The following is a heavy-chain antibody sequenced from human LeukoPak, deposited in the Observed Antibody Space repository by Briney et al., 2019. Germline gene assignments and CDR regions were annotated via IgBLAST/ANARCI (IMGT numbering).Heavy chain of an antibody. J-gene: IGHJ4*02. Sequence: GGSLRLSCAASGLTFSSYSMNWVRQAPGKGLEWVSSISSSSNYIYYADSVKGRFTISRDNAKNSLYLQMNSLRAEDTAVYYCARVPHAMVRGVIITEFYFDYWGQGTLVTDSS. V-gene: IGHV3-21*01. D-gene: IGHD3-10*01. CDR2: ISSSSNYI. CDR3: ARVPHAMVRGVIITEFYFDY. CDR1: GLTFSSYS.